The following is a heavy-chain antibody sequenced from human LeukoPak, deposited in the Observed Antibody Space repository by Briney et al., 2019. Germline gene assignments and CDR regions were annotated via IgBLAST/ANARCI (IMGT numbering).Heavy chain of an antibody. D-gene: IGHD6-19*01. V-gene: IGHV1-46*01. CDR3: ARGQEPGYASGWHSACGY. J-gene: IGHJ4*02. CDR1: GYTFTSYY. CDR2: INPSGGST. Sequence: AASVKVSCKASGYTFTSYYMHWVRQAPGQGLEWMGIINPSGGSTNYAQKFQGRVTTTRDTSTSTVFMELNSLRSEDTAVYYCARGQEPGYASGWHSACGYWGPGTLVSVSS.